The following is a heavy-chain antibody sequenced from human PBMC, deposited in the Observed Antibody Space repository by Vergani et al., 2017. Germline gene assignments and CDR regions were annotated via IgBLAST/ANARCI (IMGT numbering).Heavy chain of an antibody. CDR2: INHSGST. CDR1: GGSFSGYY. V-gene: IGHV4-34*01. Sequence: QVQLQQWGAGLLKPSETLSLTCAVYGGSFSGYYWSWIRQPPGKGLEWIGEINHSGSTNYNPSLKRRVTLSVDTSKNQFSLKLSSVTGADTAVYYCARGYWSSTSCYKVYYYYYMDVWGKGTTVTVSS. J-gene: IGHJ6*03. CDR3: ARGYWSSTSCYKVYYYYYMDV. D-gene: IGHD2-2*02.